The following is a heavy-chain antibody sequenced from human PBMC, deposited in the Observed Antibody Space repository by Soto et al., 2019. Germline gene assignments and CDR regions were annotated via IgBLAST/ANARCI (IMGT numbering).Heavy chain of an antibody. J-gene: IGHJ4*02. CDR2: ISAYIGNT. Sequence: QVQLVQSGAEVKKPGASVKVSCKALGYTFSNYGITWVRQAPGQGLEWMGWISAYIGNTNYAQNRQGRVTMTTDTSTSTAYMELRSLRSDDTAVYYCARTNTMVTPFDYWGQGTLVTVSS. CDR3: ARTNTMVTPFDY. D-gene: IGHD3-10*01. CDR1: GYTFSNYG. V-gene: IGHV1-18*01.